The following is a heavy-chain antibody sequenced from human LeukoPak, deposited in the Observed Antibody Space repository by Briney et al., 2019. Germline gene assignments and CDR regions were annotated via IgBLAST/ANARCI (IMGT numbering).Heavy chain of an antibody. V-gene: IGHV1-18*01. D-gene: IGHD6-13*01. CDR3: ARDSSSWYLFAFDI. J-gene: IGHJ3*02. CDR2: ISAYNGNT. CDR1: GYTFTSYG. Sequence: ASVKVSCKASGYTFTSYGISWVRQAPGQGLEWMGWISAYNGNTNYAQKLQGRVTMTTDTSTSTAYMELRSLRSDDTAVYYCARDSSSWYLFAFDIWGQGTMVTVSS.